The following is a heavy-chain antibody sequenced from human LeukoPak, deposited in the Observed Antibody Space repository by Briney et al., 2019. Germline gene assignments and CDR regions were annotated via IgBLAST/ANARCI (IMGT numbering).Heavy chain of an antibody. J-gene: IGHJ4*02. V-gene: IGHV3-23*01. CDR3: AKRGHSSSSGAPDFDY. D-gene: IGHD6-6*01. CDR2: ISSSAGNT. Sequence: PGGPLRLSCSASGFTFGSYAMSWVRQAPGKGLEWVPTISSSAGNTYYADSVKGRFTISRDNSKNTLYVQMNSLRAEDTAVYYCAKRGHSSSSGAPDFDYWGQGTLVTVSS. CDR1: GFTFGSYA.